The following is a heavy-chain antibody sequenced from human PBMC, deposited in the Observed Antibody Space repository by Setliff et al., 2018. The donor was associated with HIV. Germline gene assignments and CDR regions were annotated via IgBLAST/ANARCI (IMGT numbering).Heavy chain of an antibody. CDR3: ARGADHFDTSGYYSFFDP. V-gene: IGHV1-2*06. J-gene: IGHJ5*02. CDR2: ISPDIGDT. D-gene: IGHD3-22*01. CDR1: GYTFNDNY. Sequence: ASVKVSCKASGYTFNDNYIHWVRQAPGQGLEWMGRISPDIGDTNYAQMFNGRVTMTRDTSISTAYMELSSLKSDDTAVYYCARGADHFDTSGYYSFFDPWGQGTLVTVSS.